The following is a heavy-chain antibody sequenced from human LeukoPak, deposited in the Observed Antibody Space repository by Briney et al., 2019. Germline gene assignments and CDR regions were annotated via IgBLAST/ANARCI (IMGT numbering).Heavy chain of an antibody. V-gene: IGHV3-23*01. CDR1: GFTFSNYA. D-gene: IGHD2-2*01. Sequence: GGSLRLSCAGSGFTFSNYAMTWVRQAPGKGLEWVSTITDSGGATYHADSVKGRFTISRDNSKNTLYLQMNSLRAEDTAVYYCAQRAQLPKRHFDYWGQGTLVTVSS. J-gene: IGHJ4*02. CDR3: AQRAQLPKRHFDY. CDR2: ITDSGGAT.